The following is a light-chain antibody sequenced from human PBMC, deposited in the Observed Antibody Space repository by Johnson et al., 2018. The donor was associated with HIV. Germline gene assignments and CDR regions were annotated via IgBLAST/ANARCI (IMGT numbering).Light chain of an antibody. CDR1: SSNIGNNY. V-gene: IGLV1-51*02. Sequence: GQNVTISCSGSSSNIGNNYVSWYQQVPGTAPKVLIYEKNKRPSGIPDRFSASKSGTSATLGITGLQPGDEADYYCGSWDSSLSAHYVFGTGTKVTVL. J-gene: IGLJ1*01. CDR2: EKN. CDR3: GSWDSSLSAHYV.